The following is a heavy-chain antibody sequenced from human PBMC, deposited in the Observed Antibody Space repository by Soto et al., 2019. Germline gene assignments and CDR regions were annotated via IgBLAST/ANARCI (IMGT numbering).Heavy chain of an antibody. CDR2: IIPIFGTA. CDR3: ARGWGYDSNDYYYAY. Sequence: QVQLVQSGAEVRKPGSSVKVSCKDSGGTFSRHAISWVRQAPGQGLEWMGGIIPIFGTANHAQKFQGRVTIIADESTRTVYMELSSLRSEDTAMYYCARGWGYDSNDYYYAYWGQGTLVIVSS. CDR1: GGTFSRHA. J-gene: IGHJ4*02. D-gene: IGHD3-22*01. V-gene: IGHV1-69*01.